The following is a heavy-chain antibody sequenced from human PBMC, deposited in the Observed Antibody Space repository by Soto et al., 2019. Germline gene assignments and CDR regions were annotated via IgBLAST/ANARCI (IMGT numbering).Heavy chain of an antibody. CDR2: IYYSGST. Sequence: QVQLQESGPGLVKPSETLSLTCTVSGGSISSYYWSWIRQPPGKGLEWIGYIYYSGSTNYNPSLKSRVTISVDTSKNQFSLKLSSVTAADTAVYYCARRSSHCSSTSCYYAEDYYYYMDVWGKGTTVTVSS. CDR3: ARRSSHCSSTSCYYAEDYYYYMDV. D-gene: IGHD2-2*01. CDR1: GGSISSYY. V-gene: IGHV4-59*08. J-gene: IGHJ6*03.